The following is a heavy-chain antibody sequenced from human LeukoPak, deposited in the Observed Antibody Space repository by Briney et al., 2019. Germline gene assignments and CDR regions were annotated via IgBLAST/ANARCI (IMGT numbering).Heavy chain of an antibody. D-gene: IGHD1-26*01. Sequence: GGSLRLSCAASGFTFSSYWMHWVRQAPGKGLVWVSRINSDGSSTSYADSVKGRFTISRDNSKNTLYLQMNSLRAEDTAVYYCAKRNSGSYGTVDYWGQGTLVTVSS. CDR2: INSDGSST. J-gene: IGHJ4*02. CDR3: AKRNSGSYGTVDY. V-gene: IGHV3-74*01. CDR1: GFTFSSYW.